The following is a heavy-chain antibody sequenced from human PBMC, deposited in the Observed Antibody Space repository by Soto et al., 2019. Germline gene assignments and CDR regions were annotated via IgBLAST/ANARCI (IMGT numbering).Heavy chain of an antibody. CDR3: ARDEGLTETTFRFDY. Sequence: EVQLVESGGGLVQPGGSLRVSCAASGFTFSSYWMSWVRQAPGKGLEWVANIKEDGSKTVYVDSVRGRFTFSRDNAKNSVYLQMNSLRVEDTAVYYCARDEGLTETTFRFDYWGQGTLVTVSS. J-gene: IGHJ4*02. D-gene: IGHD4-17*01. V-gene: IGHV3-7*01. CDR2: IKEDGSKT. CDR1: GFTFSSYW.